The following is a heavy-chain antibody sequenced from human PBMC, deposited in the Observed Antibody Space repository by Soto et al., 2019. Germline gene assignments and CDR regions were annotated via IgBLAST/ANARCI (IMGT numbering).Heavy chain of an antibody. CDR1: GFTFDSYS. V-gene: IGHV3-48*02. CDR2: ISSSSSTI. D-gene: IGHD6-13*01. J-gene: IGHJ5*02. CDR3: AREKIQTTYSSSWYALNTENTEFDP. Sequence: GSMRLSCAACGFTFDSYSLKWVRQAPGKGLEWVSYISSSSSTIYYADSVKGRFTISRDNAKNSLYLQMNSLRDEDTAVYYCAREKIQTTYSSSWYALNTENTEFDPWALENLLTISS.